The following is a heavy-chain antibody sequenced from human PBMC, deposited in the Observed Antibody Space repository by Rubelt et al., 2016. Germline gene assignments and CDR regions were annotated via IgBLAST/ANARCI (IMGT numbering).Heavy chain of an antibody. CDR2: ISAYTGNT. Sequence: QVQLVQSGAEVKKPGASVKVSCKASGYTFTSYGISWVRQAPGQGLEWMGWISAYTGNTNYAQKLQGSVTMTTETSTSTAYMELRSLRSDDTAVDYCARCYGSGSYGNWFDPWGQGTLVTVSS. CDR3: ARCYGSGSYGNWFDP. D-gene: IGHD3-10*01. V-gene: IGHV1-18*01. CDR1: GYTFTSYG. J-gene: IGHJ5*02.